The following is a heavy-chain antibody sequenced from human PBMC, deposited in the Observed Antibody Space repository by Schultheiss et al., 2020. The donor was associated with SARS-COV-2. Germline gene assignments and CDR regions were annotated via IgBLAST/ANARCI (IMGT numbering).Heavy chain of an antibody. D-gene: IGHD3-3*01. CDR1: GFTFSIYS. CDR3: TRASKVLRFLEWPFDY. CDR2: IRSKAYGGTP. J-gene: IGHJ4*02. Sequence: GGSLRLSCAASGFTFSIYSMHWVRQAPGKGLEWVGFIRSKAYGGTPEYAASVKGRFTISRDDSKSIAYLQMNSLKTEDTAVYYCTRASKVLRFLEWPFDYWGQGTLVTVSS. V-gene: IGHV3-49*04.